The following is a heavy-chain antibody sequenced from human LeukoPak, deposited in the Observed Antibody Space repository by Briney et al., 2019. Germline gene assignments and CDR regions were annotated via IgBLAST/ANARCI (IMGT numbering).Heavy chain of an antibody. CDR1: GGSISSGDYY. CDR2: IYYSGST. Sequence: SQTLSLTCTVSGGSISSGDYYWSWIRQPPGRGLEWIGYIYYSGSTYYNPSLKSRVTISVDTSKNQFSLELSSVTAADTAVYYCARAAQGYGYYFDYWGQGTLVTVSS. V-gene: IGHV4-30-4*01. D-gene: IGHD5-18*01. J-gene: IGHJ4*02. CDR3: ARAAQGYGYYFDY.